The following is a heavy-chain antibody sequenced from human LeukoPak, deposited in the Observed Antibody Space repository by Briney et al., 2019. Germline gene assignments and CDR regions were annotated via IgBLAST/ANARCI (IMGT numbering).Heavy chain of an antibody. V-gene: IGHV4-39*01. J-gene: IGHJ4*02. CDR2: IYYIGTT. CDR3: ARLTLDSSGYYRGYFDF. D-gene: IGHD6-19*01. Sequence: PSETLSLTCTVSGGSISSSYYYWGWIRQPPGKGLEWIASIYYIGTTYYNPSLKSRVTISVDTSKNQFSLKLSSVTAADTAFYYCARLTLDSSGYYRGYFDFWGQGTLVTVSS. CDR1: GGSISSSYYY.